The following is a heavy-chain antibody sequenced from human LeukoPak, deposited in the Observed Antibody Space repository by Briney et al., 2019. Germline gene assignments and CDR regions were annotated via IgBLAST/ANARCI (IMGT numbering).Heavy chain of an antibody. CDR2: ISGSGGST. D-gene: IGHD2-2*01. V-gene: IGHV3-23*01. CDR3: AKDPLLYCSSASCYVDY. J-gene: IGHJ4*02. CDR1: GFSFGNYA. Sequence: GGSLRLSCAASGFSFGNYAMSWVRQAPGKGLEWVSAISGSGGSTYYADSVKGRFTISRDNSKNTLYLQMNSLRAEDTAVYYCAKDPLLYCSSASCYVDYWGQGTLVTVSS.